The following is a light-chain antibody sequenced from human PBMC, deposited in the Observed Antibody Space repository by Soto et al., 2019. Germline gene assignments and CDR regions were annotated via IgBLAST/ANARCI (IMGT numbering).Light chain of an antibody. CDR3: QNGGT. Sequence: DIQMTQSPSTLSASVGDRVTITCRASQSISSWLAWYQQKPGKAPKLLIYKASSLESGVPSRFSGSGSGTEFTLTISSLQHDDFATYYCQNGGTFGQGTKVEIK. V-gene: IGKV1-5*03. CDR1: QSISSW. CDR2: KAS. J-gene: IGKJ1*01.